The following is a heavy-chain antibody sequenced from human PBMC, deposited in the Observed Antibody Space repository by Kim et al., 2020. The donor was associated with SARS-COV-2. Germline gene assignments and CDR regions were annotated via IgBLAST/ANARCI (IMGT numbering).Heavy chain of an antibody. CDR3: ARARRLRLGELSSAFDY. Sequence: LRSRVTISVAKSKNQFSLKLSSVTAADTAVYYCARARRLRLGELSSAFDYWGQGTLVTVSS. V-gene: IGHV4-4*02. D-gene: IGHD3-16*02. J-gene: IGHJ4*02.